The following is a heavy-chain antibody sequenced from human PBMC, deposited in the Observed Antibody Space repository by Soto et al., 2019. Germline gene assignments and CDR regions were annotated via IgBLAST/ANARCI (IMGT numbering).Heavy chain of an antibody. Sequence: SLRLSCPASGFTFSSYGLHWVRQAPGKGLEWVAVISYAGSNKYYADSVKGRFTISRDNSKNTLYLQMNSLRAEDTAVYYCAREDGYRGGDAFDIWGQGTMVTVSS. J-gene: IGHJ3*02. CDR3: AREDGYRGGDAFDI. CDR1: GFTFSSYG. CDR2: ISYAGSNK. V-gene: IGHV3-30*03. D-gene: IGHD5-18*01.